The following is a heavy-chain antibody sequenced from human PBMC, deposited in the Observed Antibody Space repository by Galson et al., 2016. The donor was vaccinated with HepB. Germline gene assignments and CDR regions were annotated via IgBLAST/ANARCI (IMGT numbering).Heavy chain of an antibody. CDR2: FRSSSNTI. Sequence: FLSLSCAASGFIFSDYHINWIRQAPGKGLEWISYFRSSSNTIHYADSVKGRFTVSRDYAKNSLSLQMNSLRAEDTAVYYCAKGLQYYSYALDVWGQGTTVTVSS. J-gene: IGHJ6*02. CDR3: AKGLQYYSYALDV. V-gene: IGHV3-11*04. CDR1: GFIFSDYH.